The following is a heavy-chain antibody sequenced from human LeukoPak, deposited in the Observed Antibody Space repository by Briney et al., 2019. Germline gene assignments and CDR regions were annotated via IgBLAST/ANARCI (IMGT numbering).Heavy chain of an antibody. V-gene: IGHV3-33*01. CDR3: ARDWKTNSFDY. CDR1: EFTFTTYG. Sequence: GGSLRLSCAASEFTFTTYGMHWVRQAPGKGLEWVAFIYYDGSNIYYADYVKGRFTISRDISKNTPYLQMDSLRAEDTAIYYCARDWKTNSFDYWGQGTLVTVSS. D-gene: IGHD1-1*01. J-gene: IGHJ4*02. CDR2: IYYDGSNI.